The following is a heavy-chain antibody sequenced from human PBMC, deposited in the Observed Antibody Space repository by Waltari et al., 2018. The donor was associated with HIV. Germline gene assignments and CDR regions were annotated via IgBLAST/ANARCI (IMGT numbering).Heavy chain of an antibody. J-gene: IGHJ4*02. Sequence: QVQLVESGGGVVQPGGSLRLSCVASGFTFSPFAFHWVRQAPGKGLEWVAFIAYGGRNKVYADSVKGRFTISRDNSKNTLYLQMNSLRAEDTAVYYCARDGHFYDSRPLDHWGQGTLVTVSS. CDR3: ARDGHFYDSRPLDH. D-gene: IGHD3-22*01. CDR1: GFTFSPFA. V-gene: IGHV3-30*04. CDR2: IAYGGRNK.